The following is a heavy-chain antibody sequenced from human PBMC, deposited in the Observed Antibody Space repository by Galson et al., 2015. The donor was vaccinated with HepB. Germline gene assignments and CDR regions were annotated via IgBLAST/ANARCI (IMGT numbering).Heavy chain of an antibody. D-gene: IGHD3-10*01. CDR2: IKQDGSEK. CDR3: ARDYYSSGSHDY. Sequence: SLRLSCAASGLTFSSYWMSWVRQAPGKGLEWVASIKQDGSEKYYVDSVKGRFTISRDNAKSSLYLQMNNLRAEDTAVFYCARDYYSSGSHDYWGQGTLVTVSS. V-gene: IGHV3-7*03. J-gene: IGHJ4*02. CDR1: GLTFSSYW.